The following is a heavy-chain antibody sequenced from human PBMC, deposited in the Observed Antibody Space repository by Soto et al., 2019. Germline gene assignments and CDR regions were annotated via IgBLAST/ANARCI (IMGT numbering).Heavy chain of an antibody. CDR3: ARGGGATFTHYYYYMDV. J-gene: IGHJ6*03. D-gene: IGHD1-26*01. Sequence: QVQLVQSGAEVKKPGASVKVSCEASGYTFSTYEMHWVRQAPGQRPEWMGWINGGNGKSKYSETLQGRVTFTRDTSASTAYMESTSLRSEDTAVYYCARGGGATFTHYYYYMDVWGTGTTVTVSS. V-gene: IGHV1-3*01. CDR2: INGGNGKS. CDR1: GYTFSTYE.